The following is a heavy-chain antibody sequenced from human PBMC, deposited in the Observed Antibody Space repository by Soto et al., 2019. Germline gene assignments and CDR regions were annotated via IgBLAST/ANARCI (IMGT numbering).Heavy chain of an antibody. CDR3: ARGLDSNYGWDFDY. D-gene: IGHD4-4*01. CDR2: IYYSGST. Sequence: KASETLSLTCTVSGGSVSSSSHYWGWILHPPGKGLEWIGSIYYSGSTYHNPSLKSRVTISVDTSKNQLSLKLSSVTAADTAVYYCARGLDSNYGWDFDYWGQGTLVTVSS. J-gene: IGHJ4*02. V-gene: IGHV4-39*01. CDR1: GGSVSSSSHY.